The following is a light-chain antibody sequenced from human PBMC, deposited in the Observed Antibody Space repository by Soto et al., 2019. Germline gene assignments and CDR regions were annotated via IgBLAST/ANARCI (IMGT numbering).Light chain of an antibody. Sequence: DIQMTQSPSTLSASVGDRVTITCRASQSIGSYLNWYPQRQGKAPKLXIYAASSLQSGVPSRFSCSGSGTDCTRTISSLQPEDVATDYCRQSYSTPLTFGGGTKVDIK. CDR2: AAS. CDR3: RQSYSTPLT. V-gene: IGKV1-39*01. CDR1: QSIGSY. J-gene: IGKJ4*01.